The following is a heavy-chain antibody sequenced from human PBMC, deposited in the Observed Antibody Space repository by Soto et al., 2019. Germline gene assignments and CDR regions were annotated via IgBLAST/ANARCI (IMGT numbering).Heavy chain of an antibody. D-gene: IGHD3-10*01. CDR3: AKEAGDH. V-gene: IGHV1-69*01. CDR2: IIPIFGIK. CDR1: GGTFNTYA. J-gene: IGHJ4*02. Sequence: QMQLVQSGAEVKERGSSVKISCKTSGGTFNTYALTWVRQAPGQGLEWIGGIIPIFGIKNVAQRFQGRVTIHADESLTTAYMEMTRLRSDDTAVYYCAKEAGDHWGQGTLVTVSS.